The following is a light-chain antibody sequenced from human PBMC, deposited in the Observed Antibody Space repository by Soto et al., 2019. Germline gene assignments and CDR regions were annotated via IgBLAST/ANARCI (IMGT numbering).Light chain of an antibody. CDR2: EVN. V-gene: IGLV2-8*01. Sequence: QSALTQPPSASGSPGQSVAISCTGTSSDVGGYNYVSWYQQHPGKAPKLMIYEVNKRPSGFPDRFSGSKSGNTASLTVSGLQAEDEADYYCSSYAGSSNVFGTGTKLPVL. J-gene: IGLJ1*01. CDR3: SSYAGSSNV. CDR1: SSDVGGYNY.